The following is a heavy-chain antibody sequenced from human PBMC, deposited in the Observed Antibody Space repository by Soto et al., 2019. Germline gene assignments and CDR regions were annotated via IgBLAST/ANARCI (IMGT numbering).Heavy chain of an antibody. V-gene: IGHV4-39*01. J-gene: IGHJ4*02. CDR3: ASPYYYDSSTYS. Sequence: LSLTCSVSGGSISSSGYFWGWIRQPPGKGLEWIGSIFYSGSTYYNPSLKSRVTISVDTSKNQFSLKLSSVTAADTAVYFCASPYYYDSSTYSWGQGTLVTVSS. CDR2: IFYSGST. CDR1: GGSISSSGYF. D-gene: IGHD3-22*01.